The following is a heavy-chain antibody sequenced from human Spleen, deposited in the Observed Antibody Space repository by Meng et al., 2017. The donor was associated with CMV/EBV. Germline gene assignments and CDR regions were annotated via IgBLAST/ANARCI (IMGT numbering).Heavy chain of an antibody. Sequence: SVKVSCKASGYNFTGYYMHWVRQAPGQGLEWMGGIIPIFGTANYAQKFQGRVTITTDESTSTAYMELSSLRSEDTAVYYCARFGYSGYVGYYYGMDVWGQGTTVTVSS. V-gene: IGHV1-69*05. CDR1: GYNFTGYY. CDR2: IIPIFGTA. CDR3: ARFGYSGYVGYYYGMDV. J-gene: IGHJ6*02. D-gene: IGHD5-12*01.